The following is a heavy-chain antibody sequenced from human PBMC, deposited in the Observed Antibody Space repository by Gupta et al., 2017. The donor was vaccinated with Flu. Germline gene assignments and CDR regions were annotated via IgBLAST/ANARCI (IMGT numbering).Heavy chain of an antibody. J-gene: IGHJ6*02. CDR1: GGSISSSSYY. Sequence: QLQLQESGPGLVKPSETLSLTCTVSGGSISSSSYYWCWIRQPPGKGLEWIGSIYYSGSTYSNPSLKSRVTISVDTSKNQFSLKLSSVTAADTAVYYCASIAVAAVGYYYYGMDVWGQGTTVTVSS. V-gene: IGHV4-39*01. CDR2: IYYSGST. D-gene: IGHD6-19*01. CDR3: ASIAVAAVGYYYYGMDV.